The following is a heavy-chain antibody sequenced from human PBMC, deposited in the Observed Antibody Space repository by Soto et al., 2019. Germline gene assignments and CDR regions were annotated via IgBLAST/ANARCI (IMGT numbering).Heavy chain of an antibody. CDR2: IYYSGST. J-gene: IGHJ4*02. D-gene: IGHD4-17*01. CDR3: ARGRTTTVTTLAYFDY. Sequence: PSETLSLTCTVTGGSICSYYWSWIRQPPGKGLEWIGYIYYSGSTNYNPSLKSRVTISVDTSKNQFSLKLSSVTAADTAVYYCARGRTTTVTTLAYFDYWGQGTLVTVSS. V-gene: IGHV4-59*01. CDR1: GGSICSYY.